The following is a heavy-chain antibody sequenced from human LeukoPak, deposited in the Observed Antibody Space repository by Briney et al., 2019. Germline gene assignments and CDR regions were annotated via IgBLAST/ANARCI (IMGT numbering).Heavy chain of an antibody. CDR2: LYTSGSS. CDR1: GGSISSGGYH. D-gene: IGHD3-22*01. Sequence: SETLSLTCTVSGGSISSGGYHWSWIRQPAGKGLEWIGRLYTSGSSNYNPSLKSRVTLSLDTSKNQFSLKLNSVTAADTAVYYCARDSSDYYRNLYCYYMDVWGKGTTVTISS. CDR3: ARDSSDYYRNLYCYYMDV. J-gene: IGHJ6*03. V-gene: IGHV4-61*02.